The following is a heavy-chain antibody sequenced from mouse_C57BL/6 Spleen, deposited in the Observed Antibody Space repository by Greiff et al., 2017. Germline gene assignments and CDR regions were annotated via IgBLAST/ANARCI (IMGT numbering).Heavy chain of an antibody. CDR2: IYPSDSET. D-gene: IGHD2-1*01. Sequence: QVQLQQPGAELVRPGSSVKLSCKASGYTFTSYWMDWVKQRPGQGLEWIGNIYPSDSETHYNQKFKDKATLTVDKSSSTAYMQLSSLTSEDSAVYYCSRRSTTPLYFDYWGQGTTLTVSS. CDR3: SRRSTTPLYFDY. J-gene: IGHJ2*01. CDR1: GYTFTSYW. V-gene: IGHV1-61*01.